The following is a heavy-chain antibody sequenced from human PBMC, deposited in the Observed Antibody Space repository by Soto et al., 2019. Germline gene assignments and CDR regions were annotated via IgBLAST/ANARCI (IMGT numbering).Heavy chain of an antibody. V-gene: IGHV1-8*01. CDR2: MNPNSGNT. Sequence: QVQLVQSGAEVKKPGASVKVSCKASGYTFTSYDINWVRQATGQGLEWMGWMNPNSGNTGYAQKFQGRVTMTRNTSISTAYMELSSLRSEDTAVYYCARIGYCSGGSCYDGGRVFYYYGMDVWGQGTTVTGSS. CDR1: GYTFTSYD. CDR3: ARIGYCSGGSCYDGGRVFYYYGMDV. J-gene: IGHJ6*02. D-gene: IGHD2-15*01.